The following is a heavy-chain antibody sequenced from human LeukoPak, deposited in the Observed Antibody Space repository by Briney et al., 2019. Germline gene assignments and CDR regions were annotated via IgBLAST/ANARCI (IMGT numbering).Heavy chain of an antibody. CDR1: GYALTELS. D-gene: IGHD4/OR15-4a*01. CDR2: FDPEDGET. Sequence: ASVKVSCKVSGYALTELSMHWVRQAPGKGLEWMGGFDPEDGETIYAQKFQGRVTMTEDTSTDTAYMELSSLRSEDTAVYYCATGGLTFYYFDYWGQGTLVTVSS. J-gene: IGHJ4*02. V-gene: IGHV1-24*01. CDR3: ATGGLTFYYFDY.